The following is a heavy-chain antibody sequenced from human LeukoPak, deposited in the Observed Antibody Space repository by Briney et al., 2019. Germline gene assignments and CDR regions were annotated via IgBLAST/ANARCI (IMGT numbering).Heavy chain of an antibody. J-gene: IGHJ4*02. Sequence: SVKVSCKASGGTFSSYAISWVRQAPGQGLEWMGGIIPIFGTANYAQKFQGRVTITADESTSTAYMELSSLRSKDTAVYYCASHPRGYGDYEGSFDYWGQGTLVTVSS. V-gene: IGHV1-69*13. D-gene: IGHD4-17*01. CDR2: IIPIFGTA. CDR3: ASHPRGYGDYEGSFDY. CDR1: GGTFSSYA.